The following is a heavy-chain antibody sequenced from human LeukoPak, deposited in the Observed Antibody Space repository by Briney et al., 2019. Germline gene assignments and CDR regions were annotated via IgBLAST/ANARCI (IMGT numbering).Heavy chain of an antibody. CDR3: ARYRAIAAAGYYFDF. CDR1: GFTFSNYP. Sequence: GVSLRLSCAASGFTFSNYPMHWVRQAPGKGLEWVAVISVDGRDTHYADSVKGRFTISRDNSKNTLYLQMNSVRVEDPAIYYCARYRAIAAAGYYFDFWGQGTLVTVSS. J-gene: IGHJ4*02. V-gene: IGHV3-30-3*01. D-gene: IGHD6-13*01. CDR2: ISVDGRDT.